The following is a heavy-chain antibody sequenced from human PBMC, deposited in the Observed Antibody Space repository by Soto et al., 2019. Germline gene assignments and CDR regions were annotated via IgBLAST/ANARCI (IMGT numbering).Heavy chain of an antibody. J-gene: IGHJ5*02. V-gene: IGHV3-7*03. CDR3: ARYRSLDP. D-gene: IGHD3-16*02. Sequence: PCGSLRLSCADSGFILRNYWMSWVRQAPGMGLQWVASIKEDGSEKYYVDPVKGRFTISRENAKNSLYLQMNSLRAEDTAVYYCARYRSLDPWGQGILVTVSS. CDR1: GFILRNYW. CDR2: IKEDGSEK.